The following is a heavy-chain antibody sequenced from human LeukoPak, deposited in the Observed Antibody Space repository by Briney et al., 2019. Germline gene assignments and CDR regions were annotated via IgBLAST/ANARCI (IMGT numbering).Heavy chain of an antibody. J-gene: IGHJ4*02. CDR3: ARVGDTAMVGADY. CDR2: IYYSGST. Sequence: SETLSLTCTVSGGSISSYYWSWIRQPPGKGLEWLGYIYYSGSTNYNPSLKSRATISVDTSKNQFSLKLSSVTAADTAVYYCARVGDTAMVGADYWGQGTLVTVTS. D-gene: IGHD5-18*01. CDR1: GGSISSYY. V-gene: IGHV4-59*01.